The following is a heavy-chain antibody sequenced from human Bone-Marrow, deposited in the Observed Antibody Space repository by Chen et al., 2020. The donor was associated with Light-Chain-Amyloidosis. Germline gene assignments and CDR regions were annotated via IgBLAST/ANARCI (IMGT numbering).Heavy chain of an antibody. D-gene: IGHD3-9*01. CDR2: IRGSGGSR. J-gene: IGHJ3*02. CDR1: GFAFSSYA. Sequence: EVQLVESGGGLLQRGGSLRLSCAASGFAFSSYAMSWVRQAPGMGLEWVATIRGSGGSRYYGDSVRGRLTISRDNSKNALFVQMNSLRAEDRAVYYCAKDISYDDILPGYPADAFDIWGQGTMVTVSS. CDR3: AKDISYDDILPGYPADAFDI. V-gene: IGHV3-23*04.